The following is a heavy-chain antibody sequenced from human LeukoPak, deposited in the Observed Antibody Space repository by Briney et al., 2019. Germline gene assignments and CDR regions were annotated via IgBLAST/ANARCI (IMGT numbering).Heavy chain of an antibody. Sequence: GGSLRLSCAASGFTFSSYWMHWVRQAPGKGLVWVSRINSDGSSTSYADSVKGRFTISRDNAKNTLYLQMNSLRAEDTAVYYCAGELYSSGWYVDYWGQGTLVTVSS. D-gene: IGHD6-19*01. V-gene: IGHV3-74*01. J-gene: IGHJ4*02. CDR3: AGELYSSGWYVDY. CDR1: GFTFSSYW. CDR2: INSDGSST.